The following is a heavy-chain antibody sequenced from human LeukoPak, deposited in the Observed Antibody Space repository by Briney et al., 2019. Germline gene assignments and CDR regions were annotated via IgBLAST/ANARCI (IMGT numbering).Heavy chain of an antibody. Sequence: PSETLSLTCTVSGGSISSSSYYWGWIRQPPGKGLEWIGSIYYSGSTYYNPSLKSRVTISVDTSKNQFSLKLSSVTAADTAVYYCARRGDYDSSGYYYLYYFDYWGQGTLVTVSS. D-gene: IGHD3-22*01. V-gene: IGHV4-39*01. CDR2: IYYSGST. CDR1: GGSISSSSYY. J-gene: IGHJ4*02. CDR3: ARRGDYDSSGYYYLYYFDY.